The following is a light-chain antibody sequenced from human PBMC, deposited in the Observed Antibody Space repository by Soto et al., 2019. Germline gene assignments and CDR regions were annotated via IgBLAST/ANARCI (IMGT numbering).Light chain of an antibody. Sequence: EIVMTQSPAILSVSPGERATLSCRASQSVSNKLAWFQQKPGQAPRLLIYFASTRATGIPARLTGSGSGTDFTLTISSLEPEDFAVYYCQQFHISRTFGQGTKVDIK. V-gene: IGKV3-15*01. CDR2: FAS. CDR1: QSVSNK. J-gene: IGKJ1*01. CDR3: QQFHISRT.